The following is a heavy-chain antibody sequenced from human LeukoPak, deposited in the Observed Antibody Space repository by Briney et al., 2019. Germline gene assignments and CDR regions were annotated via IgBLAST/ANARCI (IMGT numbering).Heavy chain of an antibody. Sequence: SETLSLTCTVSGGSIRSYYWSWIRQPPGKGLEWIGYMYYSGSTNYNPSLKSRVTISVDTSKNQFSLKLSSVTAADTAVYYCARVPTTYDSSGYYLYYFDYWGQGTLVTVSS. CDR1: GGSIRSYY. D-gene: IGHD3-22*01. V-gene: IGHV4-59*01. CDR3: ARVPTTYDSSGYYLYYFDY. J-gene: IGHJ4*02. CDR2: MYYSGST.